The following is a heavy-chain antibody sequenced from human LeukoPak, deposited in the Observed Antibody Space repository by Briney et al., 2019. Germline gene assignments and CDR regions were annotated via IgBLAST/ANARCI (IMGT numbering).Heavy chain of an antibody. CDR1: GGSISSYY. V-gene: IGHV4-59*01. Sequence: PSETLSLTCTVSGGSISSYYWSWIRQPPGKGLEWIGYIYYSGSTNYNPSFQSRVTISVDTSKNQFSLKLNSVTAADTAVYYCAGTVSSGWYWFDPWGQGTLVTVSS. CDR3: AGTVSSGWYWFDP. CDR2: IYYSGST. J-gene: IGHJ5*02. D-gene: IGHD6-19*01.